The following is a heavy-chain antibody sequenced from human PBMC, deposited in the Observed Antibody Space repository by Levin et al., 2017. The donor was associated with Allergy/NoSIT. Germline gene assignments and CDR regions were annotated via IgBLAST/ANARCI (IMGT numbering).Heavy chain of an antibody. CDR1: GFTFSSYS. J-gene: IGHJ5*02. D-gene: IGHD3-10*01. CDR2: ISSSSSYI. V-gene: IGHV3-21*01. Sequence: PGGSLRLSCAASGFTFSSYSMNWVRQAPGKGLEWVSSISSSSSYIYYADSVKGRFTISRDNAKNSLYLQMNSLRAEDTAVYYCARAAGIGVDWFDPWGQGTLVTVSS. CDR3: ARAAGIGVDWFDP.